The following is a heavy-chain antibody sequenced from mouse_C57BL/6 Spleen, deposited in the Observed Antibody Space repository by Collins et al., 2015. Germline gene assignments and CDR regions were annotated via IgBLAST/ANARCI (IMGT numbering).Heavy chain of an antibody. Sequence: IRQFPGNKLEWMGYISYDGSNNYNPSLKNRISITRDTSKNQFFLKLNSVTTEDTATYYCARDYYGSSSFAYWGQGTLVTVSA. CDR3: ARDYYGSSSFAY. V-gene: IGHV3-6*01. CDR2: ISYDGSN. J-gene: IGHJ3*01. D-gene: IGHD1-1*01.